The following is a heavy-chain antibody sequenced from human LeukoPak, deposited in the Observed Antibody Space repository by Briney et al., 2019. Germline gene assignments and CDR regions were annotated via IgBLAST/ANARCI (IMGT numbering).Heavy chain of an antibody. Sequence: GGSLRLSCAGSGFTFNTYALHRVRQAPGKRLEYVSSISTNGGRAYYANSVKGRFTISRDNSRNTLYLQMGSLRAEDTAVYYCARGYCPDAICYPNDAFDIWGQGTMVAVSS. CDR1: GFTFNTYA. CDR3: ARGYCPDAICYPNDAFDI. V-gene: IGHV3-64*01. J-gene: IGHJ3*02. CDR2: ISTNGGRA. D-gene: IGHD2-8*01.